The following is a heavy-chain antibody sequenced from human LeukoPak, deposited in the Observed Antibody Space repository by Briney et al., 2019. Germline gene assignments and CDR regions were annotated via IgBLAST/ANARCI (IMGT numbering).Heavy chain of an antibody. D-gene: IGHD2-8*02. V-gene: IGHV4-39*07. CDR1: GGSISSSGYY. J-gene: IGHJ4*02. CDR3: VTYWSTGKSDS. Sequence: KPSETLSLTCTVSGGSISSSGYYWTWIRQPPGKGLEWIGEINHGGTTHYNPSLASRVTITIDTSKNQFSLKLSSVTAADTAVYYCVTYWSTGKSDSWGQGILVTVSS. CDR2: INHGGTT.